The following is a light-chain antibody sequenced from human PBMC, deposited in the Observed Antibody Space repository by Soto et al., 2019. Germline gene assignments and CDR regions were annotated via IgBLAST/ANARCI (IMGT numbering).Light chain of an antibody. CDR3: QQYYSTPPLFT. CDR2: WAS. CDR1: QSVLYSSNNKNY. Sequence: DIVMTQSPDSLAVSLGERATINCKSSQSVLYSSNNKNYLAWYQQKPGQPPKLLIYWASTRESGVPDRFSGSGSGTDFNLTISSLQAEDVAVYYCQQYYSTPPLFTFGPGTKVDIK. J-gene: IGKJ3*01. V-gene: IGKV4-1*01.